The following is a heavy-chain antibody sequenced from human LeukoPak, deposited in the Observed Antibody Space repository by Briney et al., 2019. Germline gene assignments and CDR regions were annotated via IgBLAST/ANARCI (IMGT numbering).Heavy chain of an antibody. CDR2: IYYSGST. CDR3: ARLVNLGGMDV. CDR1: GGSISSSSYY. J-gene: IGHJ6*02. D-gene: IGHD1-20*01. Sequence: SETLSLTCTVSGGSISSSSYYWGWIRQPPGKGLEWIGSIYYSGSTYYNPSLKSRVTISVDKSKNQFSVKLSSVTAADTAVYYCARLVNLGGMDVWGQGTTVTVSS. V-gene: IGHV4-39*01.